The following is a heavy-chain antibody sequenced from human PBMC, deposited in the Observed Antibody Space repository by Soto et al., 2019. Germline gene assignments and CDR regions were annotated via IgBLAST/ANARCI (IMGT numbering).Heavy chain of an antibody. V-gene: IGHV1-3*01. D-gene: IGHD6-6*01. CDR2: INAGNGNT. Sequence: QVQLVQSGAEVKKPGASVKVSCKASGYTFTSYAMHWVRQAPGQRLEWMGWINAGNGNTKYSQKFQGRVTLTRDTSASTAYMELSSLRSEDTAVYYCARDGLGYSSSRGWFDPWGQGTLVTVSS. J-gene: IGHJ5*02. CDR1: GYTFTSYA. CDR3: ARDGLGYSSSRGWFDP.